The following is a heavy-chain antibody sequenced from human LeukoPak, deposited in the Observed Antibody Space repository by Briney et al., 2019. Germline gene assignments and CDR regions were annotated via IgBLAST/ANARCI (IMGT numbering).Heavy chain of an antibody. V-gene: IGHV1-46*01. D-gene: IGHD4-23*01. CDR3: ARDGATVVTPYYYYYMDV. Sequence: ASVKVSCKASGYTFTSYYMPWVRQAPGQGLEWMGIINPSGGSTSYAQKFQGRVTMTRDMSTSTVYMELSSLRSEDTAVYYCARDGATVVTPYYYYYMDVWGKGTTVTVSS. J-gene: IGHJ6*03. CDR2: INPSGGST. CDR1: GYTFTSYY.